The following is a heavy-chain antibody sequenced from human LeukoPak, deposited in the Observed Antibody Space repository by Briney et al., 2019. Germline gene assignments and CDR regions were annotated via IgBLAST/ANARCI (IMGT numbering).Heavy chain of an antibody. V-gene: IGHV3-30-3*01. Sequence: PGGSLRLSCAASGFTFSSYAMHWVRQAPGKGLEWVAVISYDGSNKYYADSVKGRFTISRDNSKNTLYLQMNSLRAEDTAVYYCARDQSVVVPAAFLDYWGQGTLVTVSS. J-gene: IGHJ4*02. CDR1: GFTFSSYA. CDR2: ISYDGSNK. CDR3: ARDQSVVVPAAFLDY. D-gene: IGHD2-2*01.